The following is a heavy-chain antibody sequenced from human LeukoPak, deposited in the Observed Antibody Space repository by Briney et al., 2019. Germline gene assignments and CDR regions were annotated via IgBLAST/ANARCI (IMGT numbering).Heavy chain of an antibody. V-gene: IGHV1-2*02. CDR1: GYIFTGYY. J-gene: IGHJ4*02. CDR2: INPNNGDT. D-gene: IGHD3-9*01. Sequence: SVKVSCKGSGYIFTGYYMHWVRQAPGQGLEWVGWINPNNGDTNYAQKCQGRVTMTRDTSISTAYMELSRLRSDDTAVYYCARVRSYYDILTGYTTHFDYWGQGTLVTVSS. CDR3: ARVRSYYDILTGYTTHFDY.